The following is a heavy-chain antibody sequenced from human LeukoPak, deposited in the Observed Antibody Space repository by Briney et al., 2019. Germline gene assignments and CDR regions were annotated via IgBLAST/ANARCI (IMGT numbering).Heavy chain of an antibody. CDR3: ASVRSSGWYGGPNWFDP. Sequence: GGSLRLSCAASGFTFGSYGMHWVRQAPGKGLEWVAFIRYDGSNKYYADSVKGRFTISRDNSKNTLYLQMNSLRAEDTAVYYCASVRSSGWYGGPNWFDPWGQGTLVTVSS. CDR2: IRYDGSNK. D-gene: IGHD6-19*01. V-gene: IGHV3-30*02. CDR1: GFTFGSYG. J-gene: IGHJ5*02.